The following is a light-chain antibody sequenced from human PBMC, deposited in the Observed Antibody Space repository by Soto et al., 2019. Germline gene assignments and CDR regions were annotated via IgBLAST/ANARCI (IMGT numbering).Light chain of an antibody. CDR1: QSLISSY. V-gene: IGKV3-20*01. CDR3: QHYGSSVLT. J-gene: IGKJ3*01. Sequence: VFTHSPGTLSFSPGEGASLSCRASQSLISSYIAWYQQKPGQAPRLLIFGASSRATGIPDRFSGSGSGTDFTLTISRLEPEDFAVYYCQHYGSSVLTFGPGTKVDIK. CDR2: GAS.